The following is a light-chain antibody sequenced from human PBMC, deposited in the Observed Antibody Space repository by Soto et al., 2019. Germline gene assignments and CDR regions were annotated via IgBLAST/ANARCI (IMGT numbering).Light chain of an antibody. CDR3: CSFRSTI. V-gene: IGLV2-23*02. Sequence: QSALTQPASVSGSPGQSITISCTGTSSDVGSNNLVSWYQQHPGKVPKPIIYEVTGRPSGVSGRFSGSMSGNTASLTISGLQAEDEADYYCCSFRSTIFGGGTKLTVL. J-gene: IGLJ2*01. CDR2: EVT. CDR1: SSDVGSNNL.